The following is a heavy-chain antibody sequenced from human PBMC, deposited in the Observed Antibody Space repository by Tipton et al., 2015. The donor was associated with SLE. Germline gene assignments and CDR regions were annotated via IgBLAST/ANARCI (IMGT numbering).Heavy chain of an antibody. CDR1: GGSFSGYY. D-gene: IGHD2-2*01. CDR2: INHSGST. CDR3: ARGYCGSTSCHYYFDY. Sequence: TLSLTCAVYGGSFSGYYWSWIRQPPGKGLEWIGEINHSGSTNYNPSLKSRVTISVDRSKNQFSLKLSSVTAADTAVYYCARGYCGSTSCHYYFDYWGQGTLVTVSA. V-gene: IGHV4-34*01. J-gene: IGHJ4*02.